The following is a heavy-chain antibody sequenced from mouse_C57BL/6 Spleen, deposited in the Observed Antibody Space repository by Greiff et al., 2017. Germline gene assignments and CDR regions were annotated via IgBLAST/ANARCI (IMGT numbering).Heavy chain of an antibody. J-gene: IGHJ4*01. CDR2: ISYDGSN. D-gene: IGHD2-2*01. CDR3: AGARGGYVQYYYAMDY. CDR1: GYSITSGYY. V-gene: IGHV3-6*01. Sequence: EVQLQQSGPGLVKPSQSLSLTCSVTGYSITSGYYWNWIRQFPGNKLEWMGYISYDGSNNYNPSLKNRISITRDTSKNQFFLKLNSVTTEDTATYFCAGARGGYVQYYYAMDYWGQGTSVTVSS.